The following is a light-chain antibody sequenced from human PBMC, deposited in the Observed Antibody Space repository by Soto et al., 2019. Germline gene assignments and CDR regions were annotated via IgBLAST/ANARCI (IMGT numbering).Light chain of an antibody. CDR2: AAS. CDR3: QQLKSNLIT. V-gene: IGKV1-12*01. Sequence: DIQMTQSPSSVSASVGDTVTITCRASQDISGWVAWYQQKPGKAPKLLISAASSLQNGVPSRFSGGGYGTDFTLTISSLQPEDFATYYCQQLKSNLITFGQGTRLEIK. J-gene: IGKJ5*01. CDR1: QDISGW.